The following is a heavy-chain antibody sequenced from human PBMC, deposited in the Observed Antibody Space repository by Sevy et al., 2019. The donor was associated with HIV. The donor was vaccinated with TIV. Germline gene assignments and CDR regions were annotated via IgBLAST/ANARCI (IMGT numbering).Heavy chain of an antibody. Sequence: GGCLRLSCAASGFTFSSYAMHWVRQAPGKGLEWVAVISYDGSNKYYADSVKGRFTISRDNSKNTLYLQMNSLRAEDTAVYYCARVRDYGDFSYYYGMDVWGQGTTVTVSS. CDR3: ARVRDYGDFSYYYGMDV. CDR1: GFTFSSYA. CDR2: ISYDGSNK. V-gene: IGHV3-30*04. J-gene: IGHJ6*02. D-gene: IGHD4-17*01.